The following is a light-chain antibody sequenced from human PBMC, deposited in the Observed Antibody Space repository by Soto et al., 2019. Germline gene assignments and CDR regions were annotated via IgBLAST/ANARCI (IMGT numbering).Light chain of an antibody. CDR2: DAS. V-gene: IGKV3-11*01. CDR1: ESISKY. Sequence: EIVLTQSPATLSLSPGERATLSCRANESISKYLALYHQNPGQAPRLLIYDASNRATCNPVRSSGTGSGTDFTLTISSLEPEYFALYYCQQSSAWRGITCGPGTRVDVK. CDR3: QQSSAWRGIT. J-gene: IGKJ3*01.